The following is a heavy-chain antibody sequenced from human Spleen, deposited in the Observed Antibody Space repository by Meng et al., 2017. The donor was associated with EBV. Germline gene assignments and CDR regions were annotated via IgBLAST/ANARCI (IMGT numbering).Heavy chain of an antibody. CDR2: INPNSGDT. D-gene: IGHD1/OR15-1a*01. V-gene: IGHV1-2*06. Sequence: QVQLVQSGAEVRKPXXSVRVXCKASGYTFTGNYVHWVRQAPGQGLEWMGRINPNSGDTAYAQKFQGRVTMTTDTSISTAYMDLSSLTSGDTAVYYCARGGTRVFNNNRPHWGQGTLVTVSS. CDR1: GYTFTGNY. CDR3: ARGGTRVFNNNRPH. J-gene: IGHJ4*02.